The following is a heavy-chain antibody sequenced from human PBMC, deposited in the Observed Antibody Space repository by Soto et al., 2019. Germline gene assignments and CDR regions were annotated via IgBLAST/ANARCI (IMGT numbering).Heavy chain of an antibody. CDR2: IYYSGST. V-gene: IGHV4-31*03. J-gene: IGHJ6*02. D-gene: IGHD4-17*01. CDR3: AARGPRYGDYVGSNYYGMDV. Sequence: SETLSLTCTFSGGSISSGGYYWSWIRKHPGKGLEWIGYIYYSGSTYYNPSLKSRVTISVDTSKNQFSLKLSSVTAADTAVYYCAARGPRYGDYVGSNYYGMDVWGQGTTVTVSS. CDR1: GGSISSGGYY.